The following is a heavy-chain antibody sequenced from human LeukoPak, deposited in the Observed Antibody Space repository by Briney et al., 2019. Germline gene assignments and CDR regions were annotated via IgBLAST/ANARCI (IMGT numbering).Heavy chain of an antibody. V-gene: IGHV3-23*01. J-gene: IGHJ4*02. CDR1: VFTFSSYA. CDR3: ARPFNDFWSGYYVY. Sequence: AGGSLRLSCAASVFTFSSYAMSWVRQAPGKGLEWVSAISGSGGSTYYADSVKGRFTISRDNSKNTLYLQVNSLRAEDTAVYYCARPFNDFWSGYYVYWGQGTLVTVSS. D-gene: IGHD3-3*01. CDR2: ISGSGGST.